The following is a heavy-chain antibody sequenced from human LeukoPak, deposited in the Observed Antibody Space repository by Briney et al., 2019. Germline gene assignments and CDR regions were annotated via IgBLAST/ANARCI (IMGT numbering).Heavy chain of an antibody. J-gene: IGHJ4*02. Sequence: GGSLRLSCAASGFTFSSYAMSWVRQAPGKGLEWVSAISGSGGSTYYADSVKGRFTISRDNSKNTLYLQMNSLRAEDTAVYYCAKVRSGGMVRRVEQYLDYWGQGTLVTVSS. V-gene: IGHV3-23*01. CDR1: GFTFSSYA. CDR3: AKVRSGGMVRRVEQYLDY. CDR2: ISGSGGST. D-gene: IGHD3-10*01.